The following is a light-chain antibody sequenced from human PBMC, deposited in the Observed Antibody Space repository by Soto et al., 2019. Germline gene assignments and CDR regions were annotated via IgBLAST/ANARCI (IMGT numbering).Light chain of an antibody. CDR1: KDISSS. CDR3: QQPACFPWP. CDR2: SAS. Sequence: RVTQSPSSVSASVGDRVTITCQTSKDISSSVAWYQQKPGKAPNLLIFSASALHRGVPPRFGGSGSETAFPLAFSSLQPADFAIYYVQQPACFPWPFAQGTGVAIK. V-gene: IGKV1D-12*01. J-gene: IGKJ1*01.